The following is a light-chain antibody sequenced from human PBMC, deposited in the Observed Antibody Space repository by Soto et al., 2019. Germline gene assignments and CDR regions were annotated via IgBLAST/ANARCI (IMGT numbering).Light chain of an antibody. J-gene: IGLJ3*02. CDR2: GDS. Sequence: QSVLTQPPSVSGAPGQRVTISCTGSSSNIGAGYDVHWYQQLPGTAPKLLIYGDSNRPSGVPDRFSGSNSGTSASLAITGLEGEDEVVYYCQSCDSSVGGAVLGGGTRLTV. CDR1: SSNIGAGYD. V-gene: IGLV1-40*01. CDR3: QSCDSSVGGAV.